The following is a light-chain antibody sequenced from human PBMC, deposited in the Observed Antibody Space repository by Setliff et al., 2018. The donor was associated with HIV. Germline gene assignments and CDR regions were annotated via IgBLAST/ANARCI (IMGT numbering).Light chain of an antibody. CDR1: TSDIGAFNF. CDR2: EVN. V-gene: IGLV2-14*01. J-gene: IGLJ1*01. Sequence: QSALTQPASVSGPPGQSITISCTGTTSDIGAFNFVSWYQQHPGKAPKLIIYEVNYRPSGVSTRFSGSKSGNTASLTISGLQAEDEADYYCNSYRSRSTYVFGTGTKV. CDR3: NSYRSRSTYV.